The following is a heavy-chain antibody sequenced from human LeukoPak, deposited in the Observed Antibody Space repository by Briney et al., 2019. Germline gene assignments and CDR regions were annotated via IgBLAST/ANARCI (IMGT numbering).Heavy chain of an antibody. V-gene: IGHV3-21*06. J-gene: IGHJ4*02. CDR3: ATETNGRHYDY. CDR1: GLTFSTSG. D-gene: IGHD1-14*01. CDR2: IGPTGSDR. Sequence: GGSLRLSCTASGLTFSTSGFTWVRQAPGKGLEWVASIGPTGSDRYHADSIKGRFTISRDNANNFLYLQMNSLRAEDTAVYYCATETNGRHYDYWGQGTLLTVSS.